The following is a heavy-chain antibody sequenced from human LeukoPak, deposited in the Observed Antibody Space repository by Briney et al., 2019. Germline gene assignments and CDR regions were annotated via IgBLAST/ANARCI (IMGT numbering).Heavy chain of an antibody. V-gene: IGHV1-69*04. CDR1: GGTFSSYA. Sequence: SVKVSCKASGGTFSSYAISWVRQAPGQGLEWMGRIIPILGIANYAQKFQGRVTITADKSTSTAYMELSSLRSEDTAVYYCARSFCSSTSCYLWFDPWGQGTLVTVSS. J-gene: IGHJ5*02. CDR3: ARSFCSSTSCYLWFDP. D-gene: IGHD2-2*01. CDR2: IIPILGIA.